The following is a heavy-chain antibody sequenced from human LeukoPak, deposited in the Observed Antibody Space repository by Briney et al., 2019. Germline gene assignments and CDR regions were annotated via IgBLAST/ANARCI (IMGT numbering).Heavy chain of an antibody. Sequence: TGGSLRLSCAASGFPFSNYAMHWVRQAPGKGLEWVALISYDETTKYYADSVKGRFTISRDNSKNTLSLQMNNLRPEDTAVYHCVRSSGSYSGVNWFDPWGQGTLVTVSS. V-gene: IGHV3-30*04. D-gene: IGHD3-10*01. J-gene: IGHJ5*02. CDR2: ISYDETTK. CDR3: VRSSGSYSGVNWFDP. CDR1: GFPFSNYA.